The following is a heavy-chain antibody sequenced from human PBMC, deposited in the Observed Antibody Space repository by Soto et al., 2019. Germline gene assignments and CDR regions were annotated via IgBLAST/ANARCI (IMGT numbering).Heavy chain of an antibody. CDR1: GGSISSGGYY. CDR3: ARGLDGAYWGGDCELSLDY. CDR2: IYYSGST. J-gene: IGHJ4*02. V-gene: IGHV4-31*03. Sequence: QVQLQESGPGLVKPSQTLSLTCTVSGGSISSGGYYWSWIRQHPGKGLEWIGYIYYSGSTYYNPSLKSRVTISVATSKNQFSLKLSSVTAAETAVYYCARGLDGAYWGGDCELSLDYWGQGTLVTVSS. D-gene: IGHD2-21*02.